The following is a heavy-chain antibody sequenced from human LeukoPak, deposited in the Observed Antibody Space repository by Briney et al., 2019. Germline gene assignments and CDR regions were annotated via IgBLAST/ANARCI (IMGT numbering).Heavy chain of an antibody. V-gene: IGHV3-7*01. J-gene: IGHJ6*02. CDR2: IKQDGSEK. D-gene: IGHD2-2*01. Sequence: GGSLRLSCAASGFTFSSYAMSWVRQAPGKGLEWVANIKQDGSEKYYVDSVKGRFTISRDNAKNSLYLQMNSLRAEDTAVYYCARDLIVVVPAAAHYYYYGMDVWGQGTTVTVS. CDR3: ARDLIVVVPAAAHYYYYGMDV. CDR1: GFTFSSYA.